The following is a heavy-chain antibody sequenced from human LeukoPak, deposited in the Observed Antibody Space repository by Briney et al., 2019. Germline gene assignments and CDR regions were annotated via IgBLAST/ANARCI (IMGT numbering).Heavy chain of an antibody. CDR1: SGSINSCSYY. V-gene: IGHV4-31*03. D-gene: IGHD3-3*01. Sequence: SQTLSLTCTVSSGSINSCSYYWNWIRQHPGKGLEWNGNICYSGNSYYNPYLKSRVNISLDSSKRHFSLNVSSVTAADTAVYYCARLIYSSWSGYHYYCFDLWGRGTLVTVSS. CDR3: ARLIYSSWSGYHYYCFDL. J-gene: IGHJ2*01. CDR2: ICYSGNS.